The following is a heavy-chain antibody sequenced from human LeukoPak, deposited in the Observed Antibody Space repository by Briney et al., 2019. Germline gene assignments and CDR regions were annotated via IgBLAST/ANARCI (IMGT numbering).Heavy chain of an antibody. J-gene: IGHJ4*02. D-gene: IGHD4-17*01. CDR3: ARPPDSGDYGDYFDY. V-gene: IGHV1-69*13. CDR1: GGTFSSYA. CDR2: IIPIFGTA. Sequence: SVKVSCKASGGTFSSYAISWVRQAPGQGLEWMGGIIPIFGTANYAQKFQGRVTITADESTSTAYMELSSLRSEDTAVYYCARPPDSGDYGDYFDYWGQGTLITVSS.